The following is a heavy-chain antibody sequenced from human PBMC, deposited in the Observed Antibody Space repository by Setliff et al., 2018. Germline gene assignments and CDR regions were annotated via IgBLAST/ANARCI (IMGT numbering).Heavy chain of an antibody. V-gene: IGHV4-39*07. J-gene: IGHJ4*02. CDR2: IYYTGST. CDR1: GGSFSDYY. Sequence: PSETLSLTCTVYGGSFSDYYWGWIRQPPGKGLEWIGSIYYTGSTYYNPSLKSRVTMSVDTSKRQSSLKLGSATAADTAVYYCARDMGQPYYFESWGLGTLVTVSS. CDR3: ARDMGQPYYFES. D-gene: IGHD1-1*01.